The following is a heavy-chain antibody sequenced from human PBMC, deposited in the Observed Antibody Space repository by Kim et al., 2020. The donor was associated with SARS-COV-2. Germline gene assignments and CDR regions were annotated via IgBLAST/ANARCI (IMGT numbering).Heavy chain of an antibody. Sequence: GGSLRLSCAASGFTFSNVWMSWVRQAPGKGLEWVCRIKSNTDGGTTDYAAPVKGRFTISRNDTKTTLYLQMKSLKTEDTAVYYCTTDPGSSSDYYYYGMDVWGQGTTVTVSS. CDR1: GFTFSNVW. V-gene: IGHV3-15*01. CDR2: IKSNTDGGTT. CDR3: TTDPGSSSDYYYYGMDV. J-gene: IGHJ6*02. D-gene: IGHD6-6*01.